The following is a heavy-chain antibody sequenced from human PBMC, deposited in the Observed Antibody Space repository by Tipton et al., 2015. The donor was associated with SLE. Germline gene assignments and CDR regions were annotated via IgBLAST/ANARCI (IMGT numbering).Heavy chain of an antibody. V-gene: IGHV4-39*07. CDR2: IYYSGST. CDR1: GGSISSRRYY. CDR3: ARDPNGGYGTFDF. Sequence: TLSLTCTVSGGSISSRRYYWGWIRQPPGKGLEWIGSIYYSGSTYYNPSLKSRVTISVDTSKNQFSLKSSSVTAADTAVYFCARDPNGGYGTFDFWGQGALVTVSS. D-gene: IGHD4-17*01. J-gene: IGHJ4*02.